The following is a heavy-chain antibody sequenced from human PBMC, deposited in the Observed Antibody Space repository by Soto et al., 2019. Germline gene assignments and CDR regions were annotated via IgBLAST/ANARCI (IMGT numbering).Heavy chain of an antibody. Sequence: TLSLTCTVSGGSTTSGGYYWNWIRQPPGKGLEWNAYIHHSGSNYHNPSLKSRVTISVDTSKNQVSLKLSSVTAADTAVYYCAREPYHYDSSGYYDYWGQGAPVTVSS. J-gene: IGHJ4*02. CDR1: GGSTTSGGYY. V-gene: IGHV4-31*03. D-gene: IGHD3-22*01. CDR3: AREPYHYDSSGYYDY. CDR2: IHHSGSN.